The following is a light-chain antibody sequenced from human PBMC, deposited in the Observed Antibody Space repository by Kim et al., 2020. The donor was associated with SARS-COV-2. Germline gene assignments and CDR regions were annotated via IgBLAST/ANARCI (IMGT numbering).Light chain of an antibody. Sequence: PGERATLSCRASQSVSNNYLAWYQQKPGQAPRLLIYGASSRTTGIPDRFSGSGSGTDFTLTISRLEPEDFAVYYCHHYGGSPRAFGQGTKVDIK. CDR1: QSVSNNY. CDR2: GAS. J-gene: IGKJ1*01. CDR3: HHYGGSPRA. V-gene: IGKV3-20*01.